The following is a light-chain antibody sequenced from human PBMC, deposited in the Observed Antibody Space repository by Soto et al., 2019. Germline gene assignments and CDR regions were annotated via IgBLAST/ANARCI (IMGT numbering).Light chain of an antibody. Sequence: EMVMTQSPATLSVSPGERVTLSCRASESVHRNLAWYQQKPGQGPSLLIYYASTRATGVPHRFTGSGSGTEFPLTISSLQSEDFGVYHCQHYSNWPPTFGPGTKVEIK. V-gene: IGKV3-15*01. CDR1: ESVHRN. J-gene: IGKJ3*01. CDR2: YAS. CDR3: QHYSNWPPT.